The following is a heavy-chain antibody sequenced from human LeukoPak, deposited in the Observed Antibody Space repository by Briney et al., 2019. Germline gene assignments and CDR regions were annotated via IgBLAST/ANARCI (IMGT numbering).Heavy chain of an antibody. CDR1: GFTFSNYW. CDR2: INSDGSST. Sequence: PGGSLRLSCAASGFTFSNYWMHWVRQAPGKGLVWVSHINSDGSSTTYADSVRGRFTISRDNAKNSLYLQMNSLRAEDTAVYYCARDAFNIWGQGTMVTVSS. V-gene: IGHV3-74*01. CDR3: ARDAFNI. J-gene: IGHJ3*02.